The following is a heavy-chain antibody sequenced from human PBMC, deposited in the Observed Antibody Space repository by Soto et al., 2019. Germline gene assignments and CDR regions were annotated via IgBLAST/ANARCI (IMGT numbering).Heavy chain of an antibody. Sequence: GASVKVSCKASGGTFSSYAISWVRQAPGQGLEWMGGIIPIFGTANYAQKFQGRVTITADESTSTAYMELSSLRSEDTAVYYCAIGFTMLVLYGMDVWGPGTTVTVSS. CDR2: IIPIFGTA. CDR1: GGTFSSYA. J-gene: IGHJ6*02. D-gene: IGHD3-22*01. V-gene: IGHV1-69*13. CDR3: AIGFTMLVLYGMDV.